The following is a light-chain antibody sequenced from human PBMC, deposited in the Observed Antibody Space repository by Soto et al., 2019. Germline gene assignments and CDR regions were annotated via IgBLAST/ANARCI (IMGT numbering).Light chain of an antibody. CDR1: QNISNH. V-gene: IGKV3-15*01. CDR2: AAS. J-gene: IGKJ1*01. Sequence: VVMTQSPATLSVSPGERATLSCRASQNISNHLAWYQQKPGQAPRLLIFAASTRVTGIPARFSGSASGTQFTLTISSLQSEDFALYYCQQYNNWPPWTFGQGTKVHIK. CDR3: QQYNNWPPWT.